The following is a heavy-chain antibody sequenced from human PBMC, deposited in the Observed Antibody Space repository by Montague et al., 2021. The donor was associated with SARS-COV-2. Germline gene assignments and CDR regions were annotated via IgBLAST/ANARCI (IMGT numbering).Heavy chain of an antibody. Sequence: SLRLSGAASGFIVSANYMTWVRQAPGKGLEWVSVMYSSGTIYYADAVGXQFTISRDNSKNTLYLQMNSLRADDKAVYYCAGKVLVGTGNYGMDVWGQGTTVTVSS. CDR2: MYSSGTI. V-gene: IGHV3-53*01. J-gene: IGHJ6*02. CDR3: AGKVLVGTGNYGMDV. D-gene: IGHD1-1*01. CDR1: GFIVSANY.